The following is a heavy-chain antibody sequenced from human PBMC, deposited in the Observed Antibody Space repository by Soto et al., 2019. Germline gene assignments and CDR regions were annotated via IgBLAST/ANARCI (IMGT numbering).Heavy chain of an antibody. CDR2: ISGYNGNT. V-gene: IGHV1-18*01. Sequence: QVQVVQSGDEVKKPGASVKVSCKASGYTFTNYGFSWVRQAPGQGLEWMGWISGYNGNTKYAEKFLGRVTMTTDTSTSTAPMELRSLRSDDTAVYYCAREGQAPYYYYGMDVWGQGTEVTVSS. CDR1: GYTFTNYG. J-gene: IGHJ6*02. CDR3: AREGQAPYYYYGMDV.